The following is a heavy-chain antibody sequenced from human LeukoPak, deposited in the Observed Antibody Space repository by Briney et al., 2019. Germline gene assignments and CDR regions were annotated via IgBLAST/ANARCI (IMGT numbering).Heavy chain of an antibody. V-gene: IGHV5-51*01. Sequence: GESLKISCKGSGYSFTSYWIGWVRQMPGKGLEWVGIIFPGDSDARYSPSFQGQVTISADKSISTAYLQWSSLKASGTAMYYCARGKIAAPGTLDYWGQGTLVTVSS. D-gene: IGHD6-13*01. J-gene: IGHJ4*02. CDR2: IFPGDSDA. CDR3: ARGKIAAPGTLDY. CDR1: GYSFTSYW.